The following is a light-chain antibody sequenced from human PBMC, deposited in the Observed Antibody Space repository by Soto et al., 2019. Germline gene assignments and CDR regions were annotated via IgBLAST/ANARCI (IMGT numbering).Light chain of an antibody. V-gene: IGLV2-14*01. Sequence: QSVLTQPPSASGTPGQRVTISCSGSSSNIGSNTVNWYQQHPGKAPKLMIYEVTNRPSGVSNRFSGSKSGNTASLTISGLQAEDEADYYCSSYTSRRTVVFGTGTKVTVL. J-gene: IGLJ1*01. CDR1: SSNIGSNT. CDR2: EVT. CDR3: SSYTSRRTVV.